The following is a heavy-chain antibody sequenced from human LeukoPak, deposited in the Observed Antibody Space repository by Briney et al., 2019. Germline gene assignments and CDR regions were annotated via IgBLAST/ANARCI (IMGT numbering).Heavy chain of an antibody. CDR2: INPSGGST. D-gene: IGHD3-22*01. CDR1: GYTFSSYY. J-gene: IGHJ4*02. CDR3: ARGHSSGYYTGPLDY. Sequence: ASVKVSCKASGYTFSSYYMHWVRQAPGQGLEWMAIINPSGGSTSYAQKFQGRVTMTRDTSASTVYMELYSLRSDDTAVYYCARGHSSGYYTGPLDYWGQGTQVTVSS. V-gene: IGHV1-46*01.